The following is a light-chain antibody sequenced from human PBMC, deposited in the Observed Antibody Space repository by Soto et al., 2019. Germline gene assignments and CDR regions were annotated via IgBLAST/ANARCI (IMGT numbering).Light chain of an antibody. J-gene: IGLJ2*01. V-gene: IGLV2-14*01. CDR1: SSDVGYYKY. CDR2: EVT. CDR3: SSYSTTSSLV. Sequence: QSALTQPASVSGSPGQSITISCTGTSSDVGYYKYVSWYQQHPGKAPKLMIYEVTNRPSGVSNRFSGSKSGNTASLTISGLQVEDEGHYYCSSYSTTSSLVFGGGTKLTVL.